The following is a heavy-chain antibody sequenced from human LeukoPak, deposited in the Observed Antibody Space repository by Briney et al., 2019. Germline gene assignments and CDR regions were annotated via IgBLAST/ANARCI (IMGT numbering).Heavy chain of an antibody. D-gene: IGHD6-19*01. J-gene: IGHJ4*02. CDR3: ARSSGWWSLDY. V-gene: IGHV3-23*01. CDR1: GFTFSTAS. Sequence: GGSLRLSCAASGFTFSTASLHWVRQAPGRGLEWVSAFDTGFGTYYPDSLKGRFSISRDNSKNTLFLRMNSLRAEDTAVYYCARSSGWWSLDYWGQGTLVTVSS. CDR2: FDTGFGT.